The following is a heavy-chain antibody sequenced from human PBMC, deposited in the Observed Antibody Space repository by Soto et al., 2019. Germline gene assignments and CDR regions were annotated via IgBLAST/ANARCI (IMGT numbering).Heavy chain of an antibody. CDR3: ARRTIAHWYFDL. V-gene: IGHV1-8*01. Sequence: QVQLVQSGAEVKKPGASVKVSCKASGYTFTSYDINWVRQATGQGLEWMGWMNGNRDNTGCAQKFQGRLTMTRDTFKSTAYMELSSLTSEDTAVYYCARRTIAHWYFDLWGRGTLVTVSS. J-gene: IGHJ2*01. CDR2: MNGNRDNT. CDR1: GYTFTSYD. D-gene: IGHD1-1*01.